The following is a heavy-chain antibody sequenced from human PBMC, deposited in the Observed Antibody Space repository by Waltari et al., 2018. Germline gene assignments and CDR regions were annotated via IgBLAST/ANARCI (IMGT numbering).Heavy chain of an antibody. Sequence: EVQLVESGGGLVQPGGSLRLSCAASGFTFSSYSMNWVRQAPGKGLEWVSYISSSSSTIYYADSVKGRFTISRDNAKNSLYLQMNSLRAEDTAVYYCARQSTSFQHWGQGTLVTVSS. D-gene: IGHD2-2*01. V-gene: IGHV3-48*01. CDR2: ISSSSSTI. CDR1: GFTFSSYS. J-gene: IGHJ1*01. CDR3: ARQSTSFQH.